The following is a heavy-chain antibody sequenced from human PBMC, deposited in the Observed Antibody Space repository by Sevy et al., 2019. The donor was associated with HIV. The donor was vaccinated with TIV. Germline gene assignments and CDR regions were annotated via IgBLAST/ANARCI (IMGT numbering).Heavy chain of an antibody. CDR2: FDEDGEI. Sequence: ASVKVSCKVSGNTLSELSIHWVRRAPGKGLEWMGGFDEDGEILYAQKFQDRVIMTEDISTDTAYMELSSLRSEDTAVYYCATPIVVGRDYWGQGTLVTVSS. J-gene: IGHJ4*02. CDR1: GNTLSELS. CDR3: ATPIVVGRDY. D-gene: IGHD2-21*01. V-gene: IGHV1-24*01.